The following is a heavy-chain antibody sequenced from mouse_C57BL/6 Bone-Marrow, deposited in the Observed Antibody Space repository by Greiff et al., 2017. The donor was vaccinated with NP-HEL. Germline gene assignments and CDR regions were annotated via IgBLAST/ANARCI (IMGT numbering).Heavy chain of an antibody. V-gene: IGHV14-4*01. CDR1: GFNIKDDY. CDR3: TTFYYGSFAY. D-gene: IGHD1-1*01. J-gene: IGHJ3*01. Sequence: VQLQQSGAELVRPGASVKLSCTASGFNIKDDYMHWVKQRPEQGLEWIGWIDPENGDTEYASNFQGKATITEDTSSNTAYRQLSSLTSEDTSVYYCTTFYYGSFAYWGQGTLVTVSA. CDR2: IDPENGDT.